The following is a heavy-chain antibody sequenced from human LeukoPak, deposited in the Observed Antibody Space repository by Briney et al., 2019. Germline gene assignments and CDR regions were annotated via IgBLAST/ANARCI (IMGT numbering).Heavy chain of an antibody. D-gene: IGHD3-3*01. CDR3: ARGWAGFLTDHYYYGMDV. CDR1: GGSISSYY. CDR2: INHSGST. Sequence: SETLSLTCTVSGGSISSYYWSWIRQAPGKGLEWIREINHSGSTNYNPSLKSRVTISVDTSKKQFSLKLSSVTAADTAVYYCARGWAGFLTDHYYYGMDVWGQGTTVTVSS. J-gene: IGHJ6*02. V-gene: IGHV4-34*01.